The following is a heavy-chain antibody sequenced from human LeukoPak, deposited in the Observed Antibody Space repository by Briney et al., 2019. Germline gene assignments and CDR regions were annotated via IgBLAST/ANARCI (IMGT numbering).Heavy chain of an antibody. CDR2: IYTSGST. Sequence: SETLSLTCTVSGGSISSGSYYWSWIRQPAGKGLEWIGRIYTSGSTNYNPSLKSRVTISVDTSKNQFSLKLSSVTAADTAVYYCARDPATVTTPDYWGQGTLVTVSS. V-gene: IGHV4-61*02. D-gene: IGHD4-17*01. CDR1: GGSISSGSYY. J-gene: IGHJ4*02. CDR3: ARDPATVTTPDY.